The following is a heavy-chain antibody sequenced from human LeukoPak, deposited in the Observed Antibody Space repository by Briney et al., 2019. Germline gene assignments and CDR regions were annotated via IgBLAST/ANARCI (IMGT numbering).Heavy chain of an antibody. CDR3: AGSTYGDFLYYYYGMDV. V-gene: IGHV4-59*12. Sequence: SETLSLTCTVSGGSISSYYWSWIRQPPGKGLEWIGYIYYSGSTNYNPSFKSRVTISVDTSKNQFSLKLRSVTAADTAVYYCAGSTYGDFLYYYYGMDVWGQGTTVTVSS. CDR2: IYYSGST. CDR1: GGSISSYY. D-gene: IGHD4-17*01. J-gene: IGHJ6*02.